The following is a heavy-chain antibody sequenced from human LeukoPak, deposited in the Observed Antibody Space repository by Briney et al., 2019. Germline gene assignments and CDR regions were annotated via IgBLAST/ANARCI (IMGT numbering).Heavy chain of an antibody. CDR3: ARKGNAFDI. V-gene: IGHV3-74*01. CDR1: GFTLSNYW. D-gene: IGHD3-10*01. J-gene: IGHJ3*02. CDR2: INTDESST. Sequence: GGSLRLSCAASGFTLSNYWMHWVRQAPGKGLVWVSRINTDESSTSYADSVKGRFTISRDNAKSTLYLQMNSLRAEDTAVYYCARKGNAFDIWGQGTMDTVSS.